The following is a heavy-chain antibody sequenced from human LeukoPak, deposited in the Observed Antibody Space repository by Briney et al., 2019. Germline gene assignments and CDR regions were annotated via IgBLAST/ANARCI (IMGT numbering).Heavy chain of an antibody. CDR1: W. CDR2: IYPGDSYP. J-gene: IGHJ4*02. D-gene: IGHD1-20*01. V-gene: IGHV5-51*01. CDR3: ARTGTGITHFDY. Sequence: WXXXVXQXXXXXXEXXXIIYPGDSYPTYSPSFQGHVTISAHKSISTAYLQWSSLKASDTAMYYCARTGTGITHFDYWGQGTLVTVSS.